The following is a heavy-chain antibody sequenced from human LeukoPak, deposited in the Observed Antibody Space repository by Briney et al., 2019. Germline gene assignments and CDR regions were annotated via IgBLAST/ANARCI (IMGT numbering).Heavy chain of an antibody. V-gene: IGHV4-59*01. J-gene: IGHJ6*03. CDR3: ARVPYYYDSTGYYYYYMDV. D-gene: IGHD3-22*01. CDR1: GGSISSYY. Sequence: NPSETLSLTCTVSGGSISSYYWSWIRQPPGKGLEWIGYIYYSGSTNYNPSLKSRVTISVDTSKNQFSLKLSSVTAADTAVYYCARVPYYYDSTGYYYYYMDVWGKGTTVTVSS. CDR2: IYYSGST.